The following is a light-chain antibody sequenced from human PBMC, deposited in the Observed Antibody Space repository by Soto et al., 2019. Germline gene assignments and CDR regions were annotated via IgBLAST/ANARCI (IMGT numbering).Light chain of an antibody. CDR3: QQYGTSPLT. Sequence: EIVLTQSPGTLSFSPGERATLSCRASQSVSSSYLAWYQQKPGQAPRLLIYGAASRATGIPDRFSGSGSGTDFTLTISRLEPEDFAVNYCQQYGTSPLTFGQGTKVEIK. CDR2: GAA. J-gene: IGKJ1*01. V-gene: IGKV3-20*01. CDR1: QSVSSSY.